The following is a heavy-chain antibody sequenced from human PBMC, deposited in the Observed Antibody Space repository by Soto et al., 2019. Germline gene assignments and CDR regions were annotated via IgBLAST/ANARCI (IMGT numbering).Heavy chain of an antibody. CDR2: IYYSGTT. J-gene: IGHJ4*02. CDR3: ARVDSRGYTFKY. D-gene: IGHD3-22*01. V-gene: IGHV4-31*03. Sequence: QVQLQESGPGLVQPSQTLSLSCTVSGGSIISGGYYWSWIRQHPGKGLEWIGYIYYSGTTYYNPSLKSRLTISLDTSRNQFSLEVNSVSAADTAVYYGARVDSRGYTFKYWGQGTLVTVSS. CDR1: GGSIISGGYY.